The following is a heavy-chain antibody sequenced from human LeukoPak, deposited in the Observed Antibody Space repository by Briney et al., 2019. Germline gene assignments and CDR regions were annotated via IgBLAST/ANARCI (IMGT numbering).Heavy chain of an antibody. CDR3: ARSHSSSWYGGFDY. Sequence: SETLSLTCTVSGGSISSGDYYWSWIRQSPGKGLEWIGNIYYSGSTYYNPSLESRLTISVDTSKNQFSLNLRSVTAADTAVYYCARSHSSSWYGGFDYWGQGTLVTVSS. V-gene: IGHV4-30-4*08. CDR2: IYYSGST. D-gene: IGHD6-13*01. CDR1: GGSISSGDYY. J-gene: IGHJ4*02.